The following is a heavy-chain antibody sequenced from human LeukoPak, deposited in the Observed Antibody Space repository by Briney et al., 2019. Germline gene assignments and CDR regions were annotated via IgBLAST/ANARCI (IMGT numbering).Heavy chain of an antibody. D-gene: IGHD6-6*01. Sequence: GGSLRLSCAASGFTFSSYWMSWVRQAPGRGLEWVANIKQDGSEKYYVDSVKGRFTISRDNAKNSLYLQMNSLRAEDTAVYYCARDIAARPFDYWGQGTLVTVSS. CDR2: IKQDGSEK. V-gene: IGHV3-7*01. CDR3: ARDIAARPFDY. J-gene: IGHJ4*02. CDR1: GFTFSSYW.